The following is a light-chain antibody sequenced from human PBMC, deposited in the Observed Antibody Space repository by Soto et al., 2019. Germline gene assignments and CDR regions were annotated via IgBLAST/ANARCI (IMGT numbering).Light chain of an antibody. CDR2: AAS. CDR3: HPTDRIPET. Sequence: DIQMTQSPSSLSASVGDTVTITCRASQSISLFLNWYQQKPGKAPKLLIYAASSLQSGVPSRFSGNGSGTDYTLTISSLQHSDFATSYYHPTDRIPETFGQGTNVEIK. V-gene: IGKV1-39*01. J-gene: IGKJ1*01. CDR1: QSISLF.